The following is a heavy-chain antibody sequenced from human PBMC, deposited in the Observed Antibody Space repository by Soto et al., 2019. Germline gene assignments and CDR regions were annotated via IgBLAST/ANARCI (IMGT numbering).Heavy chain of an antibody. D-gene: IGHD4-17*01. J-gene: IGHJ6*02. CDR1: GFTFSNAW. CDR3: TTYLTVTTAMDV. CDR2: IKSKTDGGTT. V-gene: IGHV3-15*01. Sequence: EVQLVESGGGLVKPGGSLRLSCAASGFTFSNAWMSWVRQAPGKGLEWVGRIKSKTDGGTTDYAAPVKGRFTISRDDSKNTLYLQMNSLKTEDTAVYYCTTYLTVTTAMDVWGQGTTITVSS.